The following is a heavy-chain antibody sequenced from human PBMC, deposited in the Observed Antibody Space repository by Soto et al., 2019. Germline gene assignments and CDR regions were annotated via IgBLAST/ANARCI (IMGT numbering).Heavy chain of an antibody. CDR3: ARTHIVVVPAAMVSWFDP. V-gene: IGHV4-34*01. D-gene: IGHD2-2*01. Sequence: SLTCAVYGGSFSGYYWSWIRQPPGKGLEWIGEINHSGSTNYNPSLKSRVTISVDTSKNQFSLKLSSVTAADTAVYYCARTHIVVVPAAMVSWFDPWGQGTLVTVSS. J-gene: IGHJ5*02. CDR1: GGSFSGYY. CDR2: INHSGST.